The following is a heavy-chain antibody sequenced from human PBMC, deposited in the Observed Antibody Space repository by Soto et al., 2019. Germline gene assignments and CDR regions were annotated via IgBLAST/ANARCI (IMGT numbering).Heavy chain of an antibody. CDR2: INAGYGNT. D-gene: IGHD7-27*01. CDR3: ARDTGAGPFDF. J-gene: IGHJ4*02. V-gene: IGHV1-3*01. CDR1: GYTFSSYA. Sequence: ASVKVSCKASGYTFSSYAMHWVRQAPGQRLEWMGWINAGYGNTKSSQKFQDRVTISRDTSASTAYMELTSLRSEDTAVYYCARDTGAGPFDFWGQGTLVTASS.